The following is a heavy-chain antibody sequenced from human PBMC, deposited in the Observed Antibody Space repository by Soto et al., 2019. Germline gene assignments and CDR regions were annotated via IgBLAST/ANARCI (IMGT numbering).Heavy chain of an antibody. CDR2: IYYSGST. J-gene: IGHJ6*02. V-gene: IGHV4-59*01. CDR1: GGSISSYY. CDR3: ARDHVVPAAMFDYYYGMDV. D-gene: IGHD2-2*01. Sequence: SETLSLTCTVSGGSISSYYWSWIRQPPGKGLEWIGYIYYSGSTNYNPSLKSRVTISVDTSKNQFSLKLSSVTAADTAVYYCARDHVVPAAMFDYYYGMDVWGQGTTVTVSS.